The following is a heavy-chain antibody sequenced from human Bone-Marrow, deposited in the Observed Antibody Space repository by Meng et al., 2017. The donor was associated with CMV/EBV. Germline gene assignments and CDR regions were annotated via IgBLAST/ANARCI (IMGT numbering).Heavy chain of an antibody. CDR1: GFTVSSNY. J-gene: IGHJ6*02. Sequence: GESLKISCAASGFTVSSNYMSWVRQAPGKGLEWVANIKQDGSEKYYVDSVKGRFTISRDNAKNSLYLQMNSLRAEDTAVYYCARDFGTVTNYYGMDVWGQGTTVTVSS. D-gene: IGHD4-17*01. CDR3: ARDFGTVTNYYGMDV. CDR2: IKQDGSEK. V-gene: IGHV3-7*01.